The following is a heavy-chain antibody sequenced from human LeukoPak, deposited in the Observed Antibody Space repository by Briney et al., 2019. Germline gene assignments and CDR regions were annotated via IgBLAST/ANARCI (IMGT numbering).Heavy chain of an antibody. CDR2: IYYSGST. CDR3: ARLAADITMVRGVIIPLLAFDI. V-gene: IGHV4-39*01. Sequence: SETLSLTCTVSVGSISSSSYYWGWIRQPPGKVLERLGSIYYSGSTYYNPSLKSRVTISVDTSKNQFSLKLSSVSAADTAVYYCARLAADITMVRGVIIPLLAFDIWGQGTMVTVSS. D-gene: IGHD3-10*01. CDR1: VGSISSSSYY. J-gene: IGHJ3*02.